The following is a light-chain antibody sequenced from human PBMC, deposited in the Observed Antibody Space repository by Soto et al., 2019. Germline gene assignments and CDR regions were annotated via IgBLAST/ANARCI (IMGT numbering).Light chain of an antibody. CDR3: QQRSNWPIT. CDR2: DAS. Sequence: EILLTQSPATLSFSPGERATPSRRASQSVSSYLAWYQQKPGQAPRLLIYDASNRATGIPARFSGSGSGTDFTLTISSLEPEDFAVYYCQQRSNWPITFGQGTRREI. CDR1: QSVSSY. V-gene: IGKV3-11*01. J-gene: IGKJ5*01.